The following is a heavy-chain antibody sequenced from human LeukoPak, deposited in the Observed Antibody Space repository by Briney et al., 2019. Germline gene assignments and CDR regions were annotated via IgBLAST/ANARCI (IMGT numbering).Heavy chain of an antibody. J-gene: IGHJ4*02. D-gene: IGHD4-17*01. V-gene: IGHV3-48*01. CDR1: GFPFSRYS. CDR2: ISSSSSTI. Sequence: GGSLRLSCAASGFPFSRYSMNWVRQAPGKGLEWLSYISSSSSTIYYADSVKGRFTISRDNAKNSLYLQMNSLRAEDTAVYYCARISDTVTTPFDYWGQGTLVTVSS. CDR3: ARISDTVTTPFDY.